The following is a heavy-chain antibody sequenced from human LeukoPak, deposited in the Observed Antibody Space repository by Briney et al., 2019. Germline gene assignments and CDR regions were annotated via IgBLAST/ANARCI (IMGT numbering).Heavy chain of an antibody. CDR1: GYTFTSYD. J-gene: IGHJ6*03. CDR3: ATMRLEVGATQGLYYYYMDV. V-gene: IGHV1-8*01. Sequence: ASVKVSCKASGYTFTSYDISWVRQAPGQGLEWMGWMSPNTGYTGYAPKFQARVTMTRNTSLDTAYMELSRLRSEDTAVYYCATMRLEVGATQGLYYYYMDVWGKGTTVTVSS. CDR2: MSPNTGYT. D-gene: IGHD1-26*01.